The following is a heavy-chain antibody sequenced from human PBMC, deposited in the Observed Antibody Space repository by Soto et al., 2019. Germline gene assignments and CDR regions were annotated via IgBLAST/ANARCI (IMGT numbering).Heavy chain of an antibody. Sequence: SETLSLTCTVSGGSISSYYWSWIRQPPGKGLEWIGYIYYSGSTNYNPSLKSRVTISVDTSKNQFSLKLSSVTAADTAVYYCARKVSGQLAWGFDPWGQGTLVTVS. J-gene: IGHJ5*02. D-gene: IGHD6-13*01. CDR2: IYYSGST. CDR1: GGSISSYY. CDR3: ARKVSGQLAWGFDP. V-gene: IGHV4-59*01.